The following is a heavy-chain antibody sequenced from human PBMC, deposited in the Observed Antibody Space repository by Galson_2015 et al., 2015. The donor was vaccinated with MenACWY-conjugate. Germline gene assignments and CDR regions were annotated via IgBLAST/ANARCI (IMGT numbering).Heavy chain of an antibody. CDR1: GFTFNNYW. J-gene: IGHJ4*02. D-gene: IGHD1-1*01. CDR3: ARDNNWSFDS. V-gene: IGHV3-74*01. CDR2: IKADGSFS. Sequence: SLRLSCAASGFTFNNYWMHWVRQPPGKGLEWISYIKADGSFSNYADSVKGRFTISTDNAKNMVYLQMDGLVDEDTAVYFCARDNNWSFDSWGQGTLVTVSS.